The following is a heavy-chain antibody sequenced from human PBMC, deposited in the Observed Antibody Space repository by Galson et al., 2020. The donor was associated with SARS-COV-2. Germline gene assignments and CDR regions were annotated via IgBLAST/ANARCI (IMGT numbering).Heavy chain of an antibody. Sequence: GESLKISCAASGFTFRSYWMHWVRPAPGKGLVWVSRINSDRSSTSYAASVKGRFTISRDNAKNTLYLQMNSLRAEDTAMYYCAKEYYYDRSGPLDAFDIWGQGTMVTVSS. CDR1: GFTFRSYW. CDR2: INSDRSST. V-gene: IGHV3-74*01. D-gene: IGHD3-22*01. CDR3: AKEYYYDRSGPLDAFDI. J-gene: IGHJ3*02.